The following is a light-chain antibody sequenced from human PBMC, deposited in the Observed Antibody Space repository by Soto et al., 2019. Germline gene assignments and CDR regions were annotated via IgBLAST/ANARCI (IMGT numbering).Light chain of an antibody. CDR2: DAS. CDR1: QSINIW. V-gene: IGKV1-5*01. J-gene: IGKJ1*01. CDR3: QQYDSYWT. Sequence: DIQMAHPPSTLSASEGDRATISCRASQSINIWLAWYQQKPGKAPKLLIYDASTLGSGVPSRFSGSGSGTQFTLTISSLQPDDFATYDCQQYDSYWTFGQGTKVDIK.